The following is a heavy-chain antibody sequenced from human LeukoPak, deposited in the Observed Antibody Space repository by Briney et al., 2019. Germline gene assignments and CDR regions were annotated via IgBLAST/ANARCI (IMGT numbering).Heavy chain of an antibody. J-gene: IGHJ4*02. CDR2: IYYSGST. V-gene: IGHV4-31*03. Sequence: SETLSLTCTVSGGSISSGGYYWSWIRQHPGKGLEWIVYIYYSGSTYYNPSLKSRVTISVDTSKNQFSLKLSSVTAADTAVYYCARAPYYYDSSGYYHPHFDYWGQGTLVTVSS. D-gene: IGHD3-22*01. CDR1: GGSISSGGYY. CDR3: ARAPYYYDSSGYYHPHFDY.